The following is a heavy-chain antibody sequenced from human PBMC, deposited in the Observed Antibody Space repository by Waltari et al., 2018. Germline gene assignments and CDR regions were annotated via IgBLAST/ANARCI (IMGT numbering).Heavy chain of an antibody. CDR1: GGSFSSYS. V-gene: IGHV1-69*02. D-gene: IGHD2-2*01. CDR2: IIPRRDIT. J-gene: IGHJ4*02. CDR3: ARGYVSTHYHD. Sequence: QVQLVQSGTEVKKPGSSVKVSCKASGGSFSSYSISWVRQAPGQGLEWMGRIIPRRDITNYAQKFQGRVAITADQSTSTAYMDLSSLTSEDTAVYYCARGYVSTHYHDWGQGTLVSVSA.